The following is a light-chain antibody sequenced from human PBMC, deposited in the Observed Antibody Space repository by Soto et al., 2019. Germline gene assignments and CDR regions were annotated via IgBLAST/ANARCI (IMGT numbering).Light chain of an antibody. V-gene: IGLV1-44*01. J-gene: IGLJ3*02. CDR1: SSNIGSNT. CDR2: SND. Sequence: QSVLTQPPSVSGTPGQRVTISCSGSSSNIGSNTVSWYQQLPGTAPKLLIYSNDQRPSGVPDRFSESKSGTSDSLVISGLQSEDEADYYCAAWDDSLNGPVFGGGTKLTVL. CDR3: AAWDDSLNGPV.